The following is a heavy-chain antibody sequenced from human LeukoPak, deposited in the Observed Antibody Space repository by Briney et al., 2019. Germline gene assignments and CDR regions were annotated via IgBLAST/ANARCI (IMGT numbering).Heavy chain of an antibody. D-gene: IGHD2-15*01. CDR1: GFSFSSYE. V-gene: IGHV3-48*03. CDR2: ISSSGSTI. CDR3: ARESVVVVAAKAYNWFDP. J-gene: IGHJ5*02. Sequence: PGGSLRLSCAASGFSFSSYEMNWVRQAPGKGLEWVSNISSSGSTIYYADSVRGRFTISRDNAKTSLYLQMNSLRAEDTAVYYCARESVVVVAAKAYNWFDPWGQGTLVTVSS.